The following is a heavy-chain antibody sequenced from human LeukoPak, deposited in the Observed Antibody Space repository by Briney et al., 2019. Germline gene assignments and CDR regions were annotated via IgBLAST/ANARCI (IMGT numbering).Heavy chain of an antibody. CDR3: ARGSYTGFDLYFDS. J-gene: IGHJ4*02. Sequence: GGSLKLSCAASGFNFSTQEMAWVRQAPGKGLEWVSYISKDGRTIYYADSVKGRFTISRDNTRNSLFLQLSSLSADDTAFYYCARGSYTGFDLYFDSWGQGTLVTISS. CDR2: ISKDGRTI. V-gene: IGHV3-48*03. CDR1: GFNFSTQE. D-gene: IGHD5-12*01.